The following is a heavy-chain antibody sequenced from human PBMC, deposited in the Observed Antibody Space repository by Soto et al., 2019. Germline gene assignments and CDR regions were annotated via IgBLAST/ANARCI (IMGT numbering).Heavy chain of an antibody. Sequence: PGGSLRLSXAASKFTFSTHAMHWVRQAPGKGLEWVALISFDGSNQYYADSVSGRFTISRDNSNNTLYLQMNSLRDEDTALYYCAKPRQPYRGSYSLGSWGRGTLVTVSS. CDR3: AKPRQPYRGSYSLGS. CDR1: KFTFSTHA. D-gene: IGHD5-12*01. V-gene: IGHV3-30*18. CDR2: ISFDGSNQ. J-gene: IGHJ4*02.